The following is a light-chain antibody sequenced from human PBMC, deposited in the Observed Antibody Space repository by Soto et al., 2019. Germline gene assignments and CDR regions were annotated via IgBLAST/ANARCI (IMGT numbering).Light chain of an antibody. V-gene: IGLV2-14*01. CDR2: DVS. Sequence: QAVVTQPASVSGSPGQSITISCTGTSSDVSAYDFVSWYQQHPGKAPKLLVYDVSDRPSGVSNRFSGSKSGNTTSLTISGLQAEDEADYYCSSYTTSSTYVFGTGTKLTVL. CDR3: SSYTTSSTYV. CDR1: SSDVSAYDF. J-gene: IGLJ1*01.